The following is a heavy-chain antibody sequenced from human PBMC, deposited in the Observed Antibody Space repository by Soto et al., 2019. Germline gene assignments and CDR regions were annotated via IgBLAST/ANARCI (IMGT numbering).Heavy chain of an antibody. J-gene: IGHJ4*02. CDR2: IYHSGTT. Sequence: SETLSLTCAVSGDSISSAYFWAWIRQPPGKGLEWIGSIYHSGTTYYNPSFNSRVTLSVDTSRSQFSLKLSSVTAADSAVYYCARDLTGAHDYWGQGILVTVS. V-gene: IGHV4-38-2*02. CDR1: GDSISSAYF. CDR3: ARDLTGAHDY.